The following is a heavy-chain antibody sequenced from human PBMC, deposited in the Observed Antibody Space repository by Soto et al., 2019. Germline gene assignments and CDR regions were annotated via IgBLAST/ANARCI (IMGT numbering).Heavy chain of an antibody. CDR1: GGSIRRYY. D-gene: IGHD2-8*01. CDR3: ERGRANRFDY. Sequence: QVQLQETGPGLVKPSETLSLPRTDPGGSIRRYYWSWLRQPAAKGLEWIGRIYTSGSTNYNPSRKSRVTVSVGTSKNQSSLKLSFGTAADTAVYYCERGRANRFDYWVQGALITVSS. J-gene: IGHJ4*02. CDR2: IYTSGST. V-gene: IGHV4-4*07.